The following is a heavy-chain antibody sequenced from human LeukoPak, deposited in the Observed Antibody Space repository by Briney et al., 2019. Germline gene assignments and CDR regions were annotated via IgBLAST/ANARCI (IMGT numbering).Heavy chain of an antibody. CDR3: ARGGIQLWFLVDY. CDR1: GYTFTGYF. CDR2: INPNSGGT. J-gene: IGHJ4*02. Sequence: AASVKVSCKASGYTFTGYFMHWVRQAPGQGLEWMGWINPNSGGTNYAQKFQGRVTMTRDTSISTAYMELSSLRSDDTAVYYCARGGIQLWFLVDYWGQGTLVAVSS. D-gene: IGHD5-18*01. V-gene: IGHV1-2*02.